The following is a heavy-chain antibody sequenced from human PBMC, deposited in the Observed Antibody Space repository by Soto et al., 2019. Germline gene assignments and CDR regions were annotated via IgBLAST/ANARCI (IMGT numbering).Heavy chain of an antibody. J-gene: IGHJ4*02. V-gene: IGHV1-2*04. Sequence: ASVKVSCKASGYTFTGYYIHWVRQAPGQGLEWMGWINPNSGGTNYAQKFQGWVTMTRDTSISTAYMELSRLRSDDTAVYYCARESRGRRFGELFAYFDYWGQGTLVTVSS. CDR1: GYTFTGYY. CDR2: INPNSGGT. CDR3: ARESRGRRFGELFAYFDY. D-gene: IGHD3-10*01.